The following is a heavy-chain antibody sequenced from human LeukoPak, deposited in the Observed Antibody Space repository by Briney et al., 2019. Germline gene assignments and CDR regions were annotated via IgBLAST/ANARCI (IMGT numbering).Heavy chain of an antibody. D-gene: IGHD1-1*01. CDR2: IYYDGSNI. Sequence: PGRSLTLSCAASEFTFTTYGMHWVRQAPGKALEWVAFIYYDGSNIYYADYVKGRFTISRDISKNTLYLQMDSLRAEDTAIYYCARDWKTNSFDYWGQGTLVTVSS. V-gene: IGHV3-33*01. CDR1: EFTFTTYG. CDR3: ARDWKTNSFDY. J-gene: IGHJ4*02.